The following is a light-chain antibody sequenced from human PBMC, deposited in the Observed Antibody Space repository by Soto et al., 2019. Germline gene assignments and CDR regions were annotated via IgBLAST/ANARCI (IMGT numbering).Light chain of an antibody. V-gene: IGKV3-15*01. J-gene: IGKJ1*01. Sequence: EIVLTQSPATLSVSPGERVTLSCRASQSVSSNLAWYQQKPGQAPRLLIYGASTRATGIPARFSGSGSGTEFTLTISSLQSEDFAVYYCQQYNNWPQTFGQGTKVVIK. CDR1: QSVSSN. CDR3: QQYNNWPQT. CDR2: GAS.